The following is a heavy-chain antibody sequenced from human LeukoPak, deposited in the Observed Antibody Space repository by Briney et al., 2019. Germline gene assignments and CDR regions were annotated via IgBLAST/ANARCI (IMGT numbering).Heavy chain of an antibody. V-gene: IGHV3-48*01. D-gene: IGHD5-18*01. CDR1: GFVFSSYN. J-gene: IGHJ4*02. CDR3: ARRKANSDGEIGF. CDR2: INPSSTAI. Sequence: GGSLRLSCAASGFVFSSYNMNWVRQAPGKGLEWVSFINPSSTAIYYADSVKGRFTMSRDNGKNSLYLQMNNLRAEDTAIYYCARRKANSDGEIGFWGQGTLVTVSS.